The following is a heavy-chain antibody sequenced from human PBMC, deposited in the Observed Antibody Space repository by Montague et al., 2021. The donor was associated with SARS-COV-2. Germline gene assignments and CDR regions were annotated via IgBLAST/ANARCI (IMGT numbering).Heavy chain of an antibody. D-gene: IGHD3-22*01. CDR2: IDYSGST. V-gene: IGHV4-31*03. CDR1: GGSISSGGYY. CDR3: ARVRITMIVVVDAFDI. J-gene: IGHJ3*02. Sequence: TLSLTCTLSGGSISSGGYYWSWIRQHPGKGLEWIGYIDYSGSTYYXPSLKSRVTISVDTSKNQFSLKLSSVTAADTAVYYCARVRITMIVVVDAFDIWGQGTMVTVSS.